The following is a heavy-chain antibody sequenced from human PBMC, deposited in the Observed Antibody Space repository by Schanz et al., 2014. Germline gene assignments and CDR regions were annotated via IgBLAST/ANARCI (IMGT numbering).Heavy chain of an antibody. D-gene: IGHD3-22*01. V-gene: IGHV1-69*08. Sequence: QVQLVQSGPEVKKPGSSVKVSCQAFGDTFSKYNIMWVRQAPGQGLEWMGRIIPILGIATYAQKFQGRLTITADKSTSTAYMELSSLRSEDTAMYYCARDYYDSSGYYYCDYWGQGTLVTVSS. CDR2: IIPILGIA. CDR1: GDTFSKYN. CDR3: ARDYYDSSGYYYCDY. J-gene: IGHJ4*02.